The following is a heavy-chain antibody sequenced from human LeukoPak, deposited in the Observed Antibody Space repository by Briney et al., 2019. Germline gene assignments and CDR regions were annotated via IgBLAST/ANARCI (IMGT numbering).Heavy chain of an antibody. Sequence: ASVKVSCKASGYTFTSYGISWVRQAPGQGLEWMGWISAYNGNANYAQKLQGRVTMTTDTSTSTAYMELSSLRSEDTAVYYCATSRTGGVFYDILTDYYPHAGGMDVWGQGTTVTVSS. CDR3: ATSRTGGVFYDILTDYYPHAGGMDV. D-gene: IGHD3-9*01. CDR2: ISAYNGNA. V-gene: IGHV1-18*01. CDR1: GYTFTSYG. J-gene: IGHJ6*02.